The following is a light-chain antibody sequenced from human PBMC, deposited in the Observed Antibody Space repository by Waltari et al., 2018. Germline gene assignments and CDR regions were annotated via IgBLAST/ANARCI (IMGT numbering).Light chain of an antibody. CDR2: KAS. Sequence: DIQMTQSPSTLSASVGDRVIITCRASQSLSSWLVWYQQKPGKAPKLLIYKASNLQTGVPSRFSGSGSGTEFTLTISSLQPDDFATYYCQEYSSYSWTFGQGTKVEIK. J-gene: IGKJ1*01. CDR3: QEYSSYSWT. CDR1: QSLSSW. V-gene: IGKV1-5*03.